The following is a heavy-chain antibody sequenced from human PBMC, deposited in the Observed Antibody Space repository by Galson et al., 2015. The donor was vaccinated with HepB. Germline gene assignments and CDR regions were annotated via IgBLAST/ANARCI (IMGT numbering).Heavy chain of an antibody. CDR1: GFTFSIYG. Sequence: SLRLSCAASGFTFSIYGMHWVRQAPGKGVEWVAFIRYDGSNKYYADSVKGRFTISRDNSKNTLYLKMNSLRAEDTAVYYCAKVAVTTVAFDYWGQGTLVTVSS. V-gene: IGHV3-30*02. CDR2: IRYDGSNK. J-gene: IGHJ4*02. CDR3: AKVAVTTVAFDY. D-gene: IGHD4-23*01.